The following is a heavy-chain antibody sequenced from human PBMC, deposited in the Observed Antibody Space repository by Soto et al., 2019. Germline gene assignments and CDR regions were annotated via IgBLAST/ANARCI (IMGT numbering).Heavy chain of an antibody. CDR2: IVRDGGQK. V-gene: IGHV3-33*01. D-gene: IGHD1-1*01. CDR1: GFTFSRYG. CDR3: ARDDAFEDNGLDY. Sequence: QVHLVESGGGVVQPGRPLRLSCAASGFTFSRYGMHWVRQAPGKGLEWVGVIVRDGGQKQYADSARGRFSISRDNSKNTLYLEMNSVTVEDTAVYYCARDDAFEDNGLDYWGQGTLVTVSS. J-gene: IGHJ4*02.